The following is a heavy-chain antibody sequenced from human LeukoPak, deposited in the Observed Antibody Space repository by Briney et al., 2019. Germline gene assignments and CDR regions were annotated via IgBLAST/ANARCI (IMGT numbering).Heavy chain of an antibody. Sequence: PSLTLSLTCTVSGGSISSGGYYWSWIRQHPGKGLEWIGYIYYSGSTYYNPSLKSRVTISVDTSKNQFSLKLSSATAADTAVYYCARGGSYDSSGSLWDYWGQGTLVTVSS. J-gene: IGHJ4*02. CDR3: ARGGSYDSSGSLWDY. CDR1: GGSISSGGYY. V-gene: IGHV4-31*03. CDR2: IYYSGST. D-gene: IGHD3-22*01.